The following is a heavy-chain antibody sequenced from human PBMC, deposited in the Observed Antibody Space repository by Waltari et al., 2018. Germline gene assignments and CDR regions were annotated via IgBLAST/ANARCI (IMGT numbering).Heavy chain of an antibody. CDR1: GYTFTSYD. CDR3: ALTAPGDGEYREYYGMEV. J-gene: IGHJ6*02. CDR2: RNPNSWNT. Sequence: QVQLVQSGAEVKKPGASVKVSCKASGYTFTSYDINWVRQATGQGLEWMGRRNPNSWNTGYGRRVQGKATMTRSTTISTASMELSSLRSEDTAVYYGALTAPGDGEYREYYGMEVWGQGTMVTVSS. V-gene: IGHV1-8*01. D-gene: IGHD3-10*01.